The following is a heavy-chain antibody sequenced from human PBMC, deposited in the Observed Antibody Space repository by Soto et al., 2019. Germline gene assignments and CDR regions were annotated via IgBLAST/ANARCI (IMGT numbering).Heavy chain of an antibody. D-gene: IGHD3-10*01. CDR1: GGTFSSYA. J-gene: IGHJ5*02. V-gene: IGHV1-69*13. Sequence: SVKVSCKAAGGTFSSYAISWVRQAPGQGLEWMGGIIPIFGTANYAQKFQGRVTITADESTSTAYMELSSLRSEDTAVYYCASSGFETLRASVPWGQGTLVTVSS. CDR2: IIPIFGTA. CDR3: ASSGFETLRASVP.